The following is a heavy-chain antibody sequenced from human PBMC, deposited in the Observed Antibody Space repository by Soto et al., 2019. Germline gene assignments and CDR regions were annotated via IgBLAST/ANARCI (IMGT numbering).Heavy chain of an antibody. CDR1: GFTFSNTW. J-gene: IGHJ4*02. D-gene: IGHD6-13*01. CDR2: ISSSTSHT. CDR3: ARGRGAAADYFDF. V-gene: IGHV3-11*05. Sequence: GGSLRLSCAASGFTFSNTWMNWVRQAPGKGLEWVSYISSSTSHTNYADSVKGRFTISRDNAKNSLFLQMNSLRAEDTAVYYCARGRGAAADYFDFWGQGT.